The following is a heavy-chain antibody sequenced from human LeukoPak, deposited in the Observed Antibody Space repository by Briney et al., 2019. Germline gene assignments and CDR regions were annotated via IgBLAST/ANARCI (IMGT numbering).Heavy chain of an antibody. D-gene: IGHD7-27*01. CDR1: GFTFSDYY. J-gene: IGHJ4*02. CDR2: ISSSGSTI. CDR3: ARVHLTGDLSLYLDY. V-gene: IGHV3-11*01. Sequence: GGSLRLSCAASGFTFSDYYMSWIRQAPVKGLEWVSYISSSGSTIYYADSVKGRFTISRDNAKNSLYLQMNSLRAEDTAVYYCARVHLTGDLSLYLDYWGQGTLVTVSS.